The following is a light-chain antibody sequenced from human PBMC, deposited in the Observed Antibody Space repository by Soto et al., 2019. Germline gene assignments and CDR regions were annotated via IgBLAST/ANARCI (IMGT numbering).Light chain of an antibody. CDR2: GAS. CDR1: QSVSSN. Sequence: EIVMTQSPATLSVSPVERATLSCRPSQSVSSNLAWHQQKPGQAPRLLIYGASTRATGIPARFSGSGSGTEFTLTISSLQSEDFAVYYCQQYNNWPPVTFGQGTKVDIK. J-gene: IGKJ2*01. V-gene: IGKV3-15*01. CDR3: QQYNNWPPVT.